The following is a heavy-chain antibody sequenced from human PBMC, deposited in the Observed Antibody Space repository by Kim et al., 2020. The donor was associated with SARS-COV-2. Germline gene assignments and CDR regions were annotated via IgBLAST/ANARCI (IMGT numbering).Heavy chain of an antibody. Sequence: KSRVTRSGDTSKNQFSLKLSAVTAADTAVYYCARDHIVVVPAANNWFDPWGQGTLVTVSS. J-gene: IGHJ5*02. V-gene: IGHV4-39*07. CDR3: ARDHIVVVPAANNWFDP. D-gene: IGHD2-2*01.